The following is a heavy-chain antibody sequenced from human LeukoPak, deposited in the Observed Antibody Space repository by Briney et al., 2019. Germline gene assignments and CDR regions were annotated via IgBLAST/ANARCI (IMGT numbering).Heavy chain of an antibody. J-gene: IGHJ4*02. Sequence: SETLSLTCTVSGGSISSSSYYWGWIRQPPGKGLEWIGSIYYSGSTYYNPSLKSRVTISVDTSKNQFSLKLSSVTAADTAVYYCAREQWLVDYWGQGTLVTVSS. CDR2: IYYSGST. V-gene: IGHV4-39*07. CDR3: AREQWLVDY. CDR1: GGSISSSSYY. D-gene: IGHD6-19*01.